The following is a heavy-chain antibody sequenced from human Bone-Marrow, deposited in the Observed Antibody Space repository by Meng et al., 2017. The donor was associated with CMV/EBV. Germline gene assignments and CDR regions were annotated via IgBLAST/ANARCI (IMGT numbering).Heavy chain of an antibody. CDR3: ARGAAIVVVPPTTYVDY. J-gene: IGHJ4*02. CDR1: GFTFSDYY. V-gene: IGHV3-11*01. CDR2: ISTSGSAI. Sequence: GASLKISCAASGFTFSDYYMTWIRQAPGKGLEWVSYISTSGSAIYYADSVRGRFTVSRDNAKNSLYLQMNSLRAEDTAVYYCARGAAIVVVPPTTYVDYWGQGTLVTVSS. D-gene: IGHD2-2*01.